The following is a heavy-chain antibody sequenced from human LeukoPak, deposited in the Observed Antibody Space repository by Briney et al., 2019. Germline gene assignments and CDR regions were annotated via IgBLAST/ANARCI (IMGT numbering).Heavy chain of an antibody. CDR1: GFSFSTYN. D-gene: IGHD1-7*01. CDR3: AKVAPYGNYLFHY. J-gene: IGHJ4*02. Sequence: GRSLRLSCAASGFSFSTYNMHWVRQAPGKGLEWVSGISGSGGSTNYADSVKGRFTIARDNSKNTLYLQMNSLGAEDTAVYYCAKVAPYGNYLFHYWGQGTRVTVSS. CDR2: ISGSGGST. V-gene: IGHV3-23*01.